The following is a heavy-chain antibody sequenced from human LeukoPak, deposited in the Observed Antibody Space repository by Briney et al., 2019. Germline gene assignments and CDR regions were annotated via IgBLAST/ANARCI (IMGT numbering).Heavy chain of an antibody. CDR3: AKDRASDSGGFQVFDY. CDR2: ISWNSGSI. J-gene: IGHJ4*02. CDR1: GFTFDDYA. V-gene: IGHV3-9*01. D-gene: IGHD1-26*01. Sequence: GRSLRLSCAASGFTFDDYAMHWVRQAPGKGLEWVSGISWNSGSIGYADSVKGRFTISRDNAKNSLYLQMNSLRAEDTALYYCAKDRASDSGGFQVFDYWGQGTLVTASS.